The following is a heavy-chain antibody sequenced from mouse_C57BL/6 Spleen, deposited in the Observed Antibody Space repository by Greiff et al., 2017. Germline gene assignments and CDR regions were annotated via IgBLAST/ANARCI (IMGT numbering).Heavy chain of an antibody. J-gene: IGHJ1*03. CDR3: ARDYGSSPRYFDV. D-gene: IGHD1-1*01. CDR2: IDPSDSYP. V-gene: IGHV1-69*01. CDR1: GYTFTSYW. Sequence: QVQLQQPGAELVMPGASVKLSCKASGYTFTSYWMHWVKQRPGQGLEWIGEIDPSDSYPNYNQKFKGKSTLTVDKSSSTAYMQRSSLTSEDSAVYYCARDYGSSPRYFDVWGTGTTVTVSS.